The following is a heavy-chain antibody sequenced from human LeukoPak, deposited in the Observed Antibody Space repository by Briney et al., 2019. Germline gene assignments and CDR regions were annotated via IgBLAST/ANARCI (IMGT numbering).Heavy chain of an antibody. J-gene: IGHJ4*02. D-gene: IGHD2-2*01. CDR2: ISGSGGNT. CDR1: GFTFSSYA. V-gene: IGHV3-23*01. Sequence: AGGSLRLSCAASGFTFSSYAMSWVRQAPGKGLEWVSAISGSGGNTYYADSVKGRFTISRDNSKNTLYLQMNSLRAEDTAVYYCAKRVVDIVVVPAAHYFDYWGQGTLVTVSS. CDR3: AKRVVDIVVVPAAHYFDY.